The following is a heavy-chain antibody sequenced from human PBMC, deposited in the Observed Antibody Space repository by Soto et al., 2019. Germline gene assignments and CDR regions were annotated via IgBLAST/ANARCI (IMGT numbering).Heavy chain of an antibody. CDR3: ARYISGVRYYGMDV. CDR2: IGESGTPT. CDR1: GFTFSSYA. J-gene: IGHJ6*02. D-gene: IGHD5-18*01. V-gene: IGHV3-23*01. Sequence: GGSLILSCAASGFTFSSYAMKWVRQAPGKGLEWVSLIGESGTPTYYADSVKGRFTISRDNSGNTLFLEMYSLRAEDTAVYYCARYISGVRYYGMDVWGQGTTVTVSS.